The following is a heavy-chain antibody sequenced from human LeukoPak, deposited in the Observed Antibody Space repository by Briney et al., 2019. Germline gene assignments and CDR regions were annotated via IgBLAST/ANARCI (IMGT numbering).Heavy chain of an antibody. D-gene: IGHD6-19*01. V-gene: IGHV1-69*06. CDR2: IIPIFGTA. Sequence: SVKVSCKASGGTFSSYAISWVRQAPGQGLEWMGGIIPIFGTANYAQKFQGRVTITADKSTSTAYMDLSSLRSEDTAVYSCASRAVAGTRLYWYFDLWGRGTLVTVSS. J-gene: IGHJ2*01. CDR1: GGTFSSYA. CDR3: ASRAVAGTRLYWYFDL.